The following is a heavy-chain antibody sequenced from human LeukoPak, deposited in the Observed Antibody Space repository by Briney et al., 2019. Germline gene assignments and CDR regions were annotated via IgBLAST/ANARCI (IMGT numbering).Heavy chain of an antibody. D-gene: IGHD3-10*01. J-gene: IGHJ4*02. CDR2: IPSTSSYT. CDR1: GFTFSDYY. CDR3: AREVMVRGEYGFDY. V-gene: IGHV3-11*06. Sequence: GGSLRLSCVASGFTFSDYYMSWIRQAPGKGLEWVSYIPSTSSYTSYADSVKGRFTISRDNAKNSLYLQMNSLRAEDTAVYYCAREVMVRGEYGFDYWGQGTLVTVSS.